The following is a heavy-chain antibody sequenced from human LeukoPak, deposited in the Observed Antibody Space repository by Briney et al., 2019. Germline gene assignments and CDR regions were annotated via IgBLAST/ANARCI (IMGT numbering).Heavy chain of an antibody. Sequence: ASVKVSCKASGYTFTSYGISWVRQAPGQGLEWMGWISAYNGNTSYAQKLQGRVTMTTDTSTSTAYMELRSLRSDDTAVYYCARDVSPGWQQPADYWGQGTLVTVSS. CDR2: ISAYNGNT. V-gene: IGHV1-18*01. CDR1: GYTFTSYG. D-gene: IGHD6-13*01. CDR3: ARDVSPGWQQPADY. J-gene: IGHJ4*02.